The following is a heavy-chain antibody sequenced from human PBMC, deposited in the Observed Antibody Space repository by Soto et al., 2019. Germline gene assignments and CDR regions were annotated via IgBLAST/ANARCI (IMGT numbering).Heavy chain of an antibody. V-gene: IGHV1-69*08. CDR2: VIPNLGVT. CDR1: GGTLSSYT. D-gene: IGHD2-15*01. J-gene: IGHJ4*02. Sequence: QVQLVQSGAEVKKPGSSVKVSCKASGGTLSSYTFSWVRQSPGQGLEWMGRVIPNLGVTNYAKKFQGRFTIVVDTSTCTANMELNRLRYEDTAVYYCARDKGYCSDTSCPDFDYWGQGSLVTVAS. CDR3: ARDKGYCSDTSCPDFDY.